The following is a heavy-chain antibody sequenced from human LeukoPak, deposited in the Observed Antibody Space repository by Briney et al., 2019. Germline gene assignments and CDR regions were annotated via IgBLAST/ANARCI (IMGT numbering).Heavy chain of an antibody. J-gene: IGHJ6*02. D-gene: IGHD5-24*01. V-gene: IGHV4-59*01. CDR1: GDSISGYY. CDR3: ARQMTTIYYPYYGMDV. Sequence: SETLSLTCTVSGDSISGYYWSWIRQPPGKGLEWIGNIYYTGSTNYNPSLKSRVTISVDTSKNQLSLNLTSVTAADTAVYYCARQMTTIYYPYYGMDVWGQGTTVTVSS. CDR2: IYYTGST.